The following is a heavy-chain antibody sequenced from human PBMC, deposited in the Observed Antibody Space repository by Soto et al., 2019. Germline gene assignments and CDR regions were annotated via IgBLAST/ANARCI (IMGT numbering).Heavy chain of an antibody. D-gene: IGHD6-13*01. CDR2: ISYDGSNK. V-gene: IGHV3-30*18. CDR3: ANLIINIAAAAQVLYYGMDV. Sequence: QVQLVESGGGVVQPGRSLRLSCAASGFTFSSYGMHWVRQAPGKGLEWVAVISYDGSNKYYADSVKGRFTISRDNSKNTLYLQMNSLRAEDTAVYYCANLIINIAAAAQVLYYGMDVWGQGTTVTVSS. CDR1: GFTFSSYG. J-gene: IGHJ6*02.